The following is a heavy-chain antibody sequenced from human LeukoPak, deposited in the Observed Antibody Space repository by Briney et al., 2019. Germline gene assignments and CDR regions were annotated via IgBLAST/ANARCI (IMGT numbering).Heavy chain of an antibody. D-gene: IGHD3-16*01. CDR3: ARDPEGGGHFDY. J-gene: IGHJ4*02. CDR2: LCHSGST. CDR1: GGSMYNYC. Sequence: SETLSLTCTVSGGSMYNYCWTWIRQPPGKGLEWIGYLCHSGSTSYNPSLKSRVSISLDTSKKQFSLKLSSVTAADTAVYYCARDPEGGGHFDYWSQGTLVTVSS. V-gene: IGHV4-59*01.